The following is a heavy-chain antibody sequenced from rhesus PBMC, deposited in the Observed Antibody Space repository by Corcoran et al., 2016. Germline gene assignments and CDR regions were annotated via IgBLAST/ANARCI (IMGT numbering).Heavy chain of an antibody. CDR3: ARAAGGADGPFFDP. Sequence: QVQLQESGPGLVRPSETLSLTCAVSGDSFSSHWWCWCRQPPGKGLGWIGGLDGETGATKCTPSLKCRVSISKDASKMQLARRLTSLTAADTDVFYCARAAGGADGPFFDPWGQGVLVTVSS. CDR1: GDSFSSHW. V-gene: IGHV4-80*01. D-gene: IGHD6-25*01. CDR2: LDGETGAT. J-gene: IGHJ4*01.